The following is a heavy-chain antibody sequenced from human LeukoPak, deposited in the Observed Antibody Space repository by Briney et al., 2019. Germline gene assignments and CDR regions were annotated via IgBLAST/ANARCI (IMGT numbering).Heavy chain of an antibody. Sequence: GGSLRLSCAASGFTVSSNYMSWVRQAPGKGLEWVSVIYSGGSTYYADSVKGRFTISRDNSKNTLYLQMNSLRAEDTAVYYCARGMITFGGVIAQIDYWGQGTLVTVSS. D-gene: IGHD3-16*02. J-gene: IGHJ4*02. V-gene: IGHV3-66*01. CDR3: ARGMITFGGVIAQIDY. CDR1: GFTVSSNY. CDR2: IYSGGST.